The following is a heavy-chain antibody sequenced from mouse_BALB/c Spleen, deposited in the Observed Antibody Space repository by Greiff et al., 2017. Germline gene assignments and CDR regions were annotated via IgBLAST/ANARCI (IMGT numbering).Heavy chain of an antibody. J-gene: IGHJ2*01. Sequence: DVKLQESGPGLVKPSQSLSLTCSVTGYSITSGYYWNWIRQFPGNKLEWMGYISYDGSNNYNPSLKNRISITRDTSKNQFFLKLNSVTTEDTATYYCARSYYGSSYVGKGFDYWGQGTTLTVSS. V-gene: IGHV3-6*02. CDR2: ISYDGSN. CDR1: GYSITSGYY. CDR3: ARSYYGSSYVGKGFDY. D-gene: IGHD1-1*01.